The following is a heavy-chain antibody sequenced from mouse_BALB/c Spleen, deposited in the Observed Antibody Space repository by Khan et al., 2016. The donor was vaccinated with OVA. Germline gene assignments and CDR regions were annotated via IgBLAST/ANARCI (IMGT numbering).Heavy chain of an antibody. D-gene: IGHD1-1*01. J-gene: IGHJ2*01. CDR3: ARIYGSDFDY. Sequence: VQLQQSGPELVKPGASVKISCKASGYSFTGYFMNWVMQSHGKSLEWIGRINPHIGETFYNQTFKGKATLTVDESSSTAHMELRSLESEDSAVYYCARIYGSDFDYWGQGTTLTVSS. V-gene: IGHV1-20*02. CDR2: INPHIGET. CDR1: GYSFTGYF.